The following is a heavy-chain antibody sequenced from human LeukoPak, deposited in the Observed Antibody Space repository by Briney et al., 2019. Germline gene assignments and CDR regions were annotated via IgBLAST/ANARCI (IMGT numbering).Heavy chain of an antibody. Sequence: SETLSLTCTVSGGSISSYYWNWIRLPPGKGLEWIGYIFFSGSTNYNPSLKSRVTISVDTSKNQFSLKLSSVTAADTAVYYCARVGEGYYDFWSGYYMDPWGQGTLVTVSS. J-gene: IGHJ5*02. CDR3: ARVGEGYYDFWSGYYMDP. CDR1: GGSISSYY. V-gene: IGHV4-59*01. D-gene: IGHD3-3*01. CDR2: IFFSGST.